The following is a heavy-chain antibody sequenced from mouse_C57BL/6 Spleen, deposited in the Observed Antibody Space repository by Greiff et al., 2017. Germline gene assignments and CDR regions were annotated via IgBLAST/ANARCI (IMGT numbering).Heavy chain of an antibody. CDR3: AREGWSPGYFDV. D-gene: IGHD1-1*02. V-gene: IGHV1-61*01. J-gene: IGHJ1*03. Sequence: VQLQQPGAELVRPGSSVKLSCKASGYTFTSYWMDWVKQRPGQGLEWIGNIYPSDSETHYNQKFKDKATLTVDKSSSTAYMQLSSLTSEDSAVYYCAREGWSPGYFDVWGTGTTVTVSS. CDR2: IYPSDSET. CDR1: GYTFTSYW.